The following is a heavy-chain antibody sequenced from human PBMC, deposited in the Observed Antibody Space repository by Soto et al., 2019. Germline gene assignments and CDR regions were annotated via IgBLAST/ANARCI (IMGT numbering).Heavy chain of an antibody. CDR3: AREPGEYSDSSGYLNLFDP. V-gene: IGHV3-30*03. J-gene: IGHJ5*02. CDR2: ISSDGSKE. Sequence: PGGSLRLSCAASGVTFSSHGMHWARQAPGKGLEWVALISSDGSKEYYADSVKGRFTISRDNSKNSLYLQMNSLRDEDTAVYYCAREPGEYSDSSGYLNLFDPWGQGSLVTVSS. D-gene: IGHD3-22*01. CDR1: GVTFSSHG.